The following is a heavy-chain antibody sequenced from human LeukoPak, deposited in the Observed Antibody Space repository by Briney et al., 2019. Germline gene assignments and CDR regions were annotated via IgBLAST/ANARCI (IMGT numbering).Heavy chain of an antibody. J-gene: IGHJ4*02. Sequence: GGSLRLSCAASGFTFSSYVMSWVRRAPRKGLESVSGISGGGAKTYNADSVKGRFTISRDNSKNTLYLQMNSLRAEDTAVYYCAKGGDSNSWYYFNYWGQGTLVTVSS. CDR1: GFTFSSYV. V-gene: IGHV3-23*01. D-gene: IGHD6-13*01. CDR3: AKGGDSNSWYYFNY. CDR2: ISGGGAKT.